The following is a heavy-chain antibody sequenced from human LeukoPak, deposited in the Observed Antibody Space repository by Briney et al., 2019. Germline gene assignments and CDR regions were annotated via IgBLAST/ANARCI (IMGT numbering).Heavy chain of an antibody. Sequence: GGSLRLSCAASGFTFSNAWMSWVRQAPGKGLEWVGRIKSKTDGGTTDYAAPVKGRFTISRDDSKNTLYLQMNSLKTEDTAVYCCTTDQYYGSGSSPGRYYYYYYYMDVWGKGTTVTVSS. CDR2: IKSKTDGGTT. CDR1: GFTFSNAW. J-gene: IGHJ6*03. D-gene: IGHD3-10*01. V-gene: IGHV3-15*01. CDR3: TTDQYYGSGSSPGRYYYYYYYMDV.